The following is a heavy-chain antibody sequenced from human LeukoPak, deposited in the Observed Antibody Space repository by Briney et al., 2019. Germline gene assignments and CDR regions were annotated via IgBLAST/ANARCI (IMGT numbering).Heavy chain of an antibody. J-gene: IGHJ5*02. CDR1: GGSISSYY. D-gene: IGHD3-10*01. CDR2: IYYSGST. V-gene: IGHV4-59*12. CDR3: ARVHLWFGELGWFDP. Sequence: ASETLSLTCTVSGGSISSYYWSWIRQPPGKGLEWIGYIYYSGSTNYNPSLKSRVTISVDTSKNQFSLKLSSVTAADTAVYYCARVHLWFGELGWFDPWGQGTLVTVSS.